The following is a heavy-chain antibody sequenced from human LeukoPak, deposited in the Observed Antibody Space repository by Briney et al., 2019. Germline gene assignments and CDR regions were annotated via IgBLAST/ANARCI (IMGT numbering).Heavy chain of an antibody. J-gene: IGHJ4*02. D-gene: IGHD2-2*01. Sequence: SETLSLTYTVSGGSISSSSYYWDWIRQPPGKGLEWIGSIYYSGSTYYNPSLKSRVTISVDTSKNQFSLKLSSVTAADTAVYYCASSSTYFSLDYFHYWGQGTLVTVSS. V-gene: IGHV4-39*01. CDR2: IYYSGST. CDR1: GGSISSSSYY. CDR3: ASSSTYFSLDYFHY.